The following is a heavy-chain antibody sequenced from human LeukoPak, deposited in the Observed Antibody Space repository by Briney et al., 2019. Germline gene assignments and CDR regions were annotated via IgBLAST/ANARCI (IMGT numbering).Heavy chain of an antibody. Sequence: QPGGSLRLSCAASGFTFSSSAMSWVRQAPGKGLEWVAAISGIGDRTYYADSVKGRFTISRDNSKNTLYLQMNSLRAEDTAIYYCAKNSGGYFTPFDYWGQGTLVTVSS. CDR1: GFTFSSSA. V-gene: IGHV3-23*01. CDR3: AKNSGGYFTPFDY. D-gene: IGHD1-26*01. J-gene: IGHJ4*02. CDR2: ISGIGDRT.